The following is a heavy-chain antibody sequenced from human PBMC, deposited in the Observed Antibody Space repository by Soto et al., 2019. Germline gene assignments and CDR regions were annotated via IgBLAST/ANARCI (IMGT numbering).Heavy chain of an antibody. J-gene: IGHJ4*02. CDR3: ARETMATRNFDY. CDR2: IIPIFGTA. V-gene: IGHV1-69*13. CDR1: GCTFSSYA. Sequence: ASVKVSCKASGCTFSSYAISWVRQAPGQGLEWMGGIIPIFGTANYAQKFQGRVTITADESTSTAYMELSSLRSEDTAVYYCARETMATRNFDYWGQGTLVTVSS. D-gene: IGHD5-12*01.